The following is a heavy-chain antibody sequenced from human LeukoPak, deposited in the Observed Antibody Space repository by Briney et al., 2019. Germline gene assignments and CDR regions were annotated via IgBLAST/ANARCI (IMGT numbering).Heavy chain of an antibody. CDR3: ATSFVY. CDR1: GFTFSNFE. Sequence: GGSLRLSCAASGFTFSNFEMNWVRQAPGKGLEWISYITSRGGTTYYTDSVKGRFTISRDNARNSLYLQMNSLRVEDTAVYYCATSFVYWGQGTLVTVSS. CDR2: ITSRGGTT. V-gene: IGHV3-48*03. J-gene: IGHJ4*02.